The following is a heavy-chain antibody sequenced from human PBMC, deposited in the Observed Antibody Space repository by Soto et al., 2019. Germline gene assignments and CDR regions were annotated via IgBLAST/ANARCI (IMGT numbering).Heavy chain of an antibody. J-gene: IGHJ4*02. V-gene: IGHV4-34*01. CDR1: GGSFSGYY. D-gene: IGHD7-27*01. CDR2: INHSGST. CDR3: ARGGLTGHFDY. Sequence: SETLSLTCAVYGGSFSGYYWSWIRQPPGKGLEWIGEINHSGSTNYNPSLKSRVTISVDTSKNQFSLKLSSVTAADTAVYYCARGGLTGHFDYWGQGTLVTVSS.